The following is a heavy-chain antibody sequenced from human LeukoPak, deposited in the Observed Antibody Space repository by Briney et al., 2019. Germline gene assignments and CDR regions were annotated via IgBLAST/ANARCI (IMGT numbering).Heavy chain of an antibody. V-gene: IGHV3-13*01. D-gene: IGHD3-10*01. CDR2: IGTAGDT. CDR1: GFTFSSYD. J-gene: IGHJ4*02. CDR3: ARGGPRGYFDY. Sequence: GGSLRPSCAASGFTFSSYDMHWVRQATGKGLEWVSAIGTAGDTYYPGSVKGRFTISRDNSKNTLYLQMNSLRAEDTAVYYCARGGPRGYFDYWGQGTLVTVSS.